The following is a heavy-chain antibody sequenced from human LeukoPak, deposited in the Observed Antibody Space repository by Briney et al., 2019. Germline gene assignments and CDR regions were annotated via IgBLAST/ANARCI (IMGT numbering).Heavy chain of an antibody. Sequence: PSETLSLTCTVSGGSISSSSYYWGWIRQPPGKGLEWIGSIYYSGSTHYNPSLKSRVTISVDTSKNQFSLKLSSVTAADTAVYYCARHIAAAGPDYGMDVWGQGTTVTVSS. V-gene: IGHV4-39*01. CDR3: ARHIAAAGPDYGMDV. D-gene: IGHD6-13*01. CDR2: IYYSGST. J-gene: IGHJ6*02. CDR1: GGSISSSSYY.